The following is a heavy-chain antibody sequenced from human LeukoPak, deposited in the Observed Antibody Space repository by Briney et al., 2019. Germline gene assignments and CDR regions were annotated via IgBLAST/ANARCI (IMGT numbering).Heavy chain of an antibody. CDR1: GGTFSSYA. CDR3: ARDLWQSTTLIYYFDY. D-gene: IGHD1-26*01. CDR2: IIPILGIA. Sequence: SVKVSCKASGGTFSSYAISWVRQAPGQGLEWMGRIIPILGIANYAQKFQGRVTITADKSTSTAYMELSSLRSEDTAVYYCARDLWQSTTLIYYFDYWGQGTLVTVSS. J-gene: IGHJ4*02. V-gene: IGHV1-69*04.